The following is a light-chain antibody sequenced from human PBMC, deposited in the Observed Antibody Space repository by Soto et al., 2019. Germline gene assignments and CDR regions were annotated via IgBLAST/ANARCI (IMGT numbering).Light chain of an antibody. CDR1: QGISNY. CDR2: AAS. Sequence: DIQMTQSPSSLSASVGDRVTITCRASQGISNYLAWYQQKPGKVPKILIYAASTLHSGVPSRFSGSGSGTDFTLTISSLQPEDVATYYCQKYNSALRTFGQGTKVEIK. CDR3: QKYNSALRT. V-gene: IGKV1-27*01. J-gene: IGKJ1*01.